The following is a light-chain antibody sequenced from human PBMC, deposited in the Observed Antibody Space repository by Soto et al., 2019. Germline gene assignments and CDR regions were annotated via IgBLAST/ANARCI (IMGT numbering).Light chain of an antibody. CDR1: SSNIGAGYD. J-gene: IGLJ2*01. CDR3: QSYDSSLSGNVV. V-gene: IGLV1-40*01. CDR2: GNS. Sequence: QSVLTQPPSVSGAPGQRVTISCTGSSSNIGAGYDVHWYQQLPGTAPKLLSFGNSNRPSGVPDRFSGSKSDTSASLAITGLQGEDEAHYYCQSYDSSLSGNVVFGGGTKLTVL.